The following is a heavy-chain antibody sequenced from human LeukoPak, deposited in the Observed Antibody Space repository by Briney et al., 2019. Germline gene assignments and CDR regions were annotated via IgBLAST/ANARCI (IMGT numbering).Heavy chain of an antibody. D-gene: IGHD6-19*01. CDR2: IYYSGST. CDR1: GGSISSYY. V-gene: IGHV4-59*01. CDR3: ARGGSIGWYGY. J-gene: IGHJ4*02. Sequence: PSETLSLTCTVSGGSISSYYLTWIRQTPGKGLEWVGYIYYSGSTNYNPSLKSRVTISVDTSKNQFSLKLNSVTAADTAVYYCARGGSIGWYGYWGQGTLVTVSS.